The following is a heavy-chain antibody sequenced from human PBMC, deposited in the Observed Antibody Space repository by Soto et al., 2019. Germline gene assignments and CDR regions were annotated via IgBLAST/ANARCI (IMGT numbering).Heavy chain of an antibody. CDR2: INHSGGT. Sequence: PSETLSLTCAVYGGSFSGYYWSWIRQTPGKGLEWIWEINHSGGTNYNPSLKSRVTISVDTSKNQFSLKLSSVTAADTAVYYCATHGGVLRYFDWLVDVWGQGTTVTVSS. CDR3: ATHGGVLRYFDWLVDV. J-gene: IGHJ6*02. D-gene: IGHD3-9*01. CDR1: GGSFSGYY. V-gene: IGHV4-34*01.